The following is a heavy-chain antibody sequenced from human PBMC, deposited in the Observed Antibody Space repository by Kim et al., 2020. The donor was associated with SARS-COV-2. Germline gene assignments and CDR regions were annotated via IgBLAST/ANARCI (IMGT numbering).Heavy chain of an antibody. CDR1: GGSISTNNYY. CDR2: IYFGGNT. CDR3: ARLPVAAYGYFDL. V-gene: IGHV4-39*02. J-gene: IGHJ2*01. Sequence: SETLSLTCFVSGGSISTNNYYWGWVRQPPGKGLEWIANIYFGGNTYYNPSLKRRVAISIDTSRNHFSLNVHSVTAADTAIYFCARLPVAAYGYFDLWGRG.